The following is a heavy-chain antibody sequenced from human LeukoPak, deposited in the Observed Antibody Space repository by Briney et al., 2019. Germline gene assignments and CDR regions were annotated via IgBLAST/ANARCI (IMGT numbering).Heavy chain of an antibody. CDR3: AKVPHDGSAYYYFDY. J-gene: IGHJ4*02. CDR2: ISVSGGNT. D-gene: IGHD3-22*01. CDR1: GFTFSSYA. V-gene: IGHV3-23*01. Sequence: AGGSLRLSCAASGFTFSSYAMSWVRQAPGKGLEWVSGISVSGGNTHYADSVKGRFTISRDNSKNTLYLQMNSLRGEDTAVYYCAKVPHDGSAYYYFDYWGQGTLVTVSS.